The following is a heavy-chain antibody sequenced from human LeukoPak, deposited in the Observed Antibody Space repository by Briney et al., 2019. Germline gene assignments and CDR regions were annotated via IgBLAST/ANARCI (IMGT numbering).Heavy chain of an antibody. CDR1: EFTFSSYS. J-gene: IGHJ4*02. CDR3: ARDNLAAALLPHDY. V-gene: IGHV3-48*01. CDR2: ISSSSSTI. Sequence: PGGSLRLSCAASEFTFSSYSMNWVRQAPGKGLEWVSYISSSSSTIYYADSVKGRFTISRDNAKNSLYLQMNSLRAEDTAVYYCARDNLAAALLPHDYWGQGTLVTVSS. D-gene: IGHD6-13*01.